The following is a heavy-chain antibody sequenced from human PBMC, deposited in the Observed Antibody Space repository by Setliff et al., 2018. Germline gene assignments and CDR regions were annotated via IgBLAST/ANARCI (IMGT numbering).Heavy chain of an antibody. V-gene: IGHV1-69*06. CDR1: GYTFTSYY. CDR3: ARALLPIYDYSNYEEENYAFDI. D-gene: IGHD4-4*01. J-gene: IGHJ3*02. Sequence: GASVKVSCKASGYTFTSYYMHWVRQAPGQGLEWMGRIIPIFGTANYAQKFQGRVTITADKSTSTAYMELSSLRSEDTAVYYCARALLPIYDYSNYEEENYAFDIWGQGTMVTVSS. CDR2: IIPIFGTA.